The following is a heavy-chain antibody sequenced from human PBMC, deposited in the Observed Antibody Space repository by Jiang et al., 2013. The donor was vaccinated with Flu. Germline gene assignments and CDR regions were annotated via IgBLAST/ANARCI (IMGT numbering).Heavy chain of an antibody. CDR3: ARGTTHSSSSLGTLDD. CDR2: INAGNGNT. J-gene: IGHJ4*02. Sequence: EVKKPGASVKVSCKASGYTFTSYAMHWVRQAPGQRLEWMGWINAGNGNTKYSQKFQGRVTITRDTSASTAYMELSSLRSEDTAVYYCARGTTHSSSSLGTLDDWGQGTLVTVSS. D-gene: IGHD6-6*01. CDR1: GYTFTSYA. V-gene: IGHV1-3*01.